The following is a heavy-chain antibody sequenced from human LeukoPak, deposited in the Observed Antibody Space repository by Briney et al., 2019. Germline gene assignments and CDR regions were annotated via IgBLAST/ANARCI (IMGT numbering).Heavy chain of an antibody. CDR1: GGSISSGGYY. V-gene: IGHV4-31*03. CDR3: ARDSPYYYGSSWFNP. J-gene: IGHJ5*02. Sequence: SQALSLTCTVSGGSISSGGYYWSWIRQHPGKGLEWIGYIYYSGSTYYNPSLKSRVTISVDTSKNQFSLKLSSVTAADTAVYYCARDSPYYYGSSWFNPWGQGTLVTVSS. D-gene: IGHD3-10*01. CDR2: IYYSGST.